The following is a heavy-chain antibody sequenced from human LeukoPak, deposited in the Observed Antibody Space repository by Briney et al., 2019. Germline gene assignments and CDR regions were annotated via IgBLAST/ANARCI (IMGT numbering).Heavy chain of an antibody. J-gene: IGHJ6*03. CDR3: ARGVSGYSYGRFYYYYYMDV. CDR1: GYTFTSYG. V-gene: IGHV1-18*01. CDR2: ISAYNGNT. D-gene: IGHD5-18*01. Sequence: ASVKVSCKDSGYTFTSYGISWVRQAPGQGLEWMGWISAYNGNTNYAQKLQGRVTMTTDTSTSTAYMELRSLRSDDTAVYYCARGVSGYSYGRFYYYYYMDVWGKGTTVTVSS.